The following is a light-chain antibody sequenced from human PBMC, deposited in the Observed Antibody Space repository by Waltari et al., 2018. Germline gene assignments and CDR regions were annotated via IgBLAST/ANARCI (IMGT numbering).Light chain of an antibody. CDR1: DTDVGAYDF. Sequence: SVSGSPGQSITISCSGTDTDVGAYDFVSWYQQHPGKAPHLIIYEVSNRPSGISNRFSASKSGNTASLTISGLQAEDEADYYCSSYTTSSAPGVFGTGTRVTVL. J-gene: IGLJ1*01. V-gene: IGLV2-14*01. CDR2: EVS. CDR3: SSYTTSSAPGV.